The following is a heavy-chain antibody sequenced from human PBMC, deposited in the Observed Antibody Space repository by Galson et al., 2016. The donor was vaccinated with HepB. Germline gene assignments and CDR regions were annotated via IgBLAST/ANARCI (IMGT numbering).Heavy chain of an antibody. D-gene: IGHD6-19*01. Sequence: SVKVSCKASGGIFTSHIFNWVRQAPGQTLEWMGRIIPLLNTVNYTQEFQGRVAFTADKSTTTAYMELKSLRSDDTAVYYCARSAFSSGWSEGGWFHSWGQGTLVTVSS. CDR2: IIPLLNTV. V-gene: IGHV1-69*08. CDR1: GGIFTSHI. CDR3: ARSAFSSGWSEGGWFHS. J-gene: IGHJ5*01.